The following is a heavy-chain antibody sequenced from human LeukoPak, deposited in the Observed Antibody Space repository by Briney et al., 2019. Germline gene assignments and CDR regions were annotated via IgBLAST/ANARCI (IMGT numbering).Heavy chain of an antibody. V-gene: IGHV4-61*01. J-gene: IGHJ6*02. D-gene: IGHD3-10*01. Sequence: SETLSLTCTVSGGSVSSGSYYWSWIRQPPGKGLEWIGYIYYSGSTNYNPSLKSRVTISVDTSKNQFSLKLSSVTAADTAVYYCARGSYRVRNGMDVWGQGTTVTVSS. CDR2: IYYSGST. CDR1: GGSVSSGSYY. CDR3: ARGSYRVRNGMDV.